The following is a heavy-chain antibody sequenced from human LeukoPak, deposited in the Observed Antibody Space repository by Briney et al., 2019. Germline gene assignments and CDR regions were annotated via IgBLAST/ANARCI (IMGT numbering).Heavy chain of an antibody. CDR2: IIPIFGTA. D-gene: IGHD1-26*01. V-gene: IGHV1-69*06. CDR1: GGTFSSYA. Sequence: ASVKVSCKASGGTFSSYAISWVRQAPGQGLEWMGGIIPIFGTANYAQKFQGRVTITADKSTSTAYMELSSLRSEDTAVYYCASRIVGTPDYFDYWGQGTLVTVSS. CDR3: ASRIVGTPDYFDY. J-gene: IGHJ4*02.